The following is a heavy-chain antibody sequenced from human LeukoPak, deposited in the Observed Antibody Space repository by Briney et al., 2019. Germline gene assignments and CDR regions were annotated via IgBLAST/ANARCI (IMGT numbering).Heavy chain of an antibody. V-gene: IGHV1-69*04. J-gene: IGHJ5*02. CDR2: IISILGIA. D-gene: IGHD3-22*01. CDR1: GGTFSSYA. CDR3: TRDGAWYYDSRSWFDP. Sequence: SVKVSCKASGGTFSSYAISWVRQAPGQGLEWMGRIISILGIANYAQKFQGRVTITADKSTSTAYMELSSLRSEDTAVYYCTRDGAWYYDSRSWFDPWGQGTLVTVSS.